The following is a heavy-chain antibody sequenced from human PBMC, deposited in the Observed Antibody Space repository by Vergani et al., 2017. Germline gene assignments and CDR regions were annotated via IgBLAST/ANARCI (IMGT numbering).Heavy chain of an antibody. CDR1: GFTFSSYW. Sequence: EVQLVESGGGLVQPGGSLRLSCAASGFTFSSYWMHWVRQAPGKGLVWVSRINSDGSSTSYADSVKGRFTISRDNAKNPLNLQMNSLRAEDTAVYYCARESAVAAGYYYGMDVWGQGTTVTVSS. CDR3: ARESAVAAGYYYGMDV. V-gene: IGHV3-74*01. CDR2: INSDGSST. D-gene: IGHD2-15*01. J-gene: IGHJ6*02.